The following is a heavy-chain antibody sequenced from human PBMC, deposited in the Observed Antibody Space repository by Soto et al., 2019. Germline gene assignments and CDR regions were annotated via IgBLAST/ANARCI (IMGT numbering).Heavy chain of an antibody. V-gene: IGHV1-58*01. J-gene: IGHJ6*02. CDR3: AADLGGLRFLEWLLHHYYYYGMDV. Sequence: SVKVSCKASGFTFTSSAVQWVRQARGQRLEWIGWIVVGSGSTNYAQKFQERVTITRDMSTSTAYMELSSLRSEDTAVYYCAADLGGLRFLEWLLHHYYYYGMDVWGQGTTVTVSS. D-gene: IGHD3-3*01. CDR2: IVVGSGST. CDR1: GFTFTSSA.